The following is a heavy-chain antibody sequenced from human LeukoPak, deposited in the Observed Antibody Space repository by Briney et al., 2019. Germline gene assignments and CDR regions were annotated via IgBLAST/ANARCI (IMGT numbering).Heavy chain of an antibody. CDR3: ARMSGYSYGSPFDY. J-gene: IGHJ4*02. Sequence: PGGSLRLSCATSGFNFEDYAMNWVRQAPGKGLEWVAVIWYDGSNKYYADSVKGRFTISRDNSKNTLYLQMNSLRAEDTAVYYCARMSGYSYGSPFDYWGQGTLVTVSS. CDR2: IWYDGSNK. V-gene: IGHV3-33*01. D-gene: IGHD5-18*01. CDR1: GFNFEDYA.